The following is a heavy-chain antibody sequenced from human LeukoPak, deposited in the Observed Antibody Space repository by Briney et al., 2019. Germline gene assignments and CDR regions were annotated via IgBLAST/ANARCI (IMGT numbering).Heavy chain of an antibody. CDR2: ISGSGGST. V-gene: IGHV3-23*01. CDR3: ARCTTGRTFGSLREIKRSREIDY. CDR1: GFTFSSYA. J-gene: IGHJ4*02. Sequence: GGSLRLSCAASGFTFSSYAMSWVRQAPGKGLEWASAISGSGGSTYYADSVKGRFTISRDNSKNSLYLQMNSLRVEDTAVYYCARCTTGRTFGSLREIKRSREIDYWGQGTLVTVSS. D-gene: IGHD1-1*01.